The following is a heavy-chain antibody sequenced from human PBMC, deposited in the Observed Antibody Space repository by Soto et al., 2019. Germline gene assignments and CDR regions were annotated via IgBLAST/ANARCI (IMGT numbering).Heavy chain of an antibody. V-gene: IGHV3-74*01. J-gene: IGHJ6*02. CDR1: GFSLDTYW. Sequence: EVQLVESGGGLVQPGGSLRLSCAASGFSLDTYWMHWVRQIPGQGLIWVSRISPDGSTTSYADSVKGRFTISRDNAKNTLYLQMNSLRAEDTDVYYCASEHSGYDHGEYYNHGVGAWGQGTKVTVSS. D-gene: IGHD5-12*01. CDR2: ISPDGSTT. CDR3: ASEHSGYDHGEYYNHGVGA.